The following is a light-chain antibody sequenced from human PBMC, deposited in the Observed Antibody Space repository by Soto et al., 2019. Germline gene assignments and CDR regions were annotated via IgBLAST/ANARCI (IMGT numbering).Light chain of an antibody. CDR1: QSVPRSY. Sequence: EIVSTQSPGTLSLSPGERATLSCRASQSVPRSYLAWYQQKPGQAPRLLIYGTSSRATGIPDRFSGSGSGTDFTLTISRLEPEDFAVFYCQQYGSSITFGQGTRLEI. V-gene: IGKV3-20*01. J-gene: IGKJ5*01. CDR2: GTS. CDR3: QQYGSSIT.